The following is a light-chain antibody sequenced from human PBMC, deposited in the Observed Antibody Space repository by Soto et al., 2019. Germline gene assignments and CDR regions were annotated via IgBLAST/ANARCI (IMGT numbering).Light chain of an antibody. CDR2: GAS. CDR3: QHFGGTTCT. CDR1: QSVSSSY. Sequence: EIVLTQSPGTPSLSPGEGATLSCRASQSVSSSYIAWYQQRPGQTPSLLIYGASTRATGIPDRFSGSGSGTHFTLTISRLEPGDFAVYYCQHFGGTTCTFGQGTRLEIK. V-gene: IGKV3-20*01. J-gene: IGKJ5*01.